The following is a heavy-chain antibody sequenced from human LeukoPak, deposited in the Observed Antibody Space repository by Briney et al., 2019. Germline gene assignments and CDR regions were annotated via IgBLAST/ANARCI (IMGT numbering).Heavy chain of an antibody. D-gene: IGHD2-2*01. CDR2: INPNSGGT. CDR1: GYTFTDYY. Sequence: RASVKVSCKASGYTFTDYYIHWVRQAPGQGLEWMAWINPNSGGTYYAQNFHDRITLTRDTSISTAYMELSRLRSDDTAIYYCARANALYCSSTGCLFDYWGQGTLVTVSS. J-gene: IGHJ4*02. CDR3: ARANALYCSSTGCLFDY. V-gene: IGHV1-2*02.